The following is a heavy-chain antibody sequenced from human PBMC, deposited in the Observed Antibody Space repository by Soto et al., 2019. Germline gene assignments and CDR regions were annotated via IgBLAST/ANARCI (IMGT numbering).Heavy chain of an antibody. J-gene: IGHJ1*01. Sequence: QVQLVQSGAEVKKPGSSVKVSCQISGDTFTSYVINWVRQAPGQGLEYVGGIIPLFGTTNYAQKFQDRVTMTADASTNTAYVDLGSLRSEDTAIYYCARHLLAVGSSSGDWGQGTLVTVSS. D-gene: IGHD6-19*01. CDR3: ARHLLAVGSSSGD. CDR2: IIPLFGTT. V-gene: IGHV1-69*01. CDR1: GDTFTSYV.